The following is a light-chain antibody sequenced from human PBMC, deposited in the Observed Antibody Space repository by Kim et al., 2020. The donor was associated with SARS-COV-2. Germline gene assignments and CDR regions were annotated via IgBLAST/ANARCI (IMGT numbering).Light chain of an antibody. J-gene: IGLJ3*02. V-gene: IGLV1-44*01. CDR3: ATWDDSLNGVWV. CDR2: NTN. Sequence: QRVTISCSGGTSSIRGNIVNWYQQVPGTAPKLLIYNTNQRPSGVPDRFSGSKSGTSASLAISGLQSEDEADYYCATWDDSLNGVWVFGEGTQLTVL. CDR1: TSSIRGNI.